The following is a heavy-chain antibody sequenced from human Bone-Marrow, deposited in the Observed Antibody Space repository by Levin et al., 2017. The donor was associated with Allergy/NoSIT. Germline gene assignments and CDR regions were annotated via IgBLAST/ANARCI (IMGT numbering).Heavy chain of an antibody. Sequence: SQTLSLTCTVSGDSISTSYWSWIRQAPGKGLEWIGYIYYTGSTNYNPSLKSRVIISLDASRNQFSLNLTSVTAADTAVYYCARNSHFDYWGQGTLVTVSS. D-gene: IGHD4-23*01. V-gene: IGHV4-59*01. CDR2: IYYTGST. J-gene: IGHJ4*02. CDR3: ARNSHFDY. CDR1: GDSISTSY.